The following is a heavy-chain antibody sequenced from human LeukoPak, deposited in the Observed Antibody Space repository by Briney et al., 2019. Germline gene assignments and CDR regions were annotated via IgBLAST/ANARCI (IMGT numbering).Heavy chain of an antibody. CDR2: INPNSGGT. CDR1: GYTFTGYY. D-gene: IGHD4-17*01. V-gene: IGHV1-2*04. Sequence: ASVKDSCKACGYTFTGYYMHWVRQAPGQGLEWVGWINPNSGGTNYAQKFQGWVTMTRDTSISTAYMKLSRLRSDDTAVYCCARRPRSPTVTTSWDFDYWGQGTLVTVSS. J-gene: IGHJ4*02. CDR3: ARRPRSPTVTTSWDFDY.